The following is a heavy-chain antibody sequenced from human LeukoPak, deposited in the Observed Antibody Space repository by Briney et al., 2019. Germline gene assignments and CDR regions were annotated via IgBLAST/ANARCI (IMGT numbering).Heavy chain of an antibody. CDR1: GGTFSSYA. Sequence: GSSVKVSCKASGGTFSSYAISWVRQAPGQGLEWMGRIIPILGIANYAQKFQGRVTITADKSTSTAYMELSSLRSEDTAVYYCARWLPIVGAMESPFDYWGQGTLVTVSS. D-gene: IGHD1-26*01. V-gene: IGHV1-69*04. CDR3: ARWLPIVGAMESPFDY. J-gene: IGHJ4*02. CDR2: IIPILGIA.